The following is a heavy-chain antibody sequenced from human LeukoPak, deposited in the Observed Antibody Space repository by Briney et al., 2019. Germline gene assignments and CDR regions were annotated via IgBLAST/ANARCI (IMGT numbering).Heavy chain of an antibody. Sequence: GGSLRLSCAASGFTFSSYGMHWVRQAPGKGLEWVAVIWYDGSNKYYADSVKGRFTISRDNSKNTLYPQMNSLRAEDTAVYYCARGYGPADAFDIWGQGTMVTVSS. V-gene: IGHV3-33*01. CDR3: ARGYGPADAFDI. CDR2: IWYDGSNK. J-gene: IGHJ3*02. D-gene: IGHD2-15*01. CDR1: GFTFSSYG.